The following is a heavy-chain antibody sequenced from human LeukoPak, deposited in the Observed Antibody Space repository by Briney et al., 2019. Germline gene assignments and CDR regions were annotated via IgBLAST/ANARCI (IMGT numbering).Heavy chain of an antibody. CDR2: ISYDGSNK. V-gene: IGHV3-30*18. CDR3: AKVYSGSYYYYYYGMDV. J-gene: IGHJ6*02. D-gene: IGHD1-26*01. CDR1: GLTFSSYG. Sequence: TGRSLRLSCAASGLTFSSYGMHWVRQAPGKGLEWVAVISYDGSNKYYADSVKGRFTISRDNSKNTLHLQMNSLRAEDTAVYFCAKVYSGSYYYYYYGMDVWGQGTTVTVSS.